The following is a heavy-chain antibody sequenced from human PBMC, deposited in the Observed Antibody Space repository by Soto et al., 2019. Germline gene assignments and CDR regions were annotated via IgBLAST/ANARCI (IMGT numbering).Heavy chain of an antibody. CDR3: ARDGDGYNV. CDR1: GFTFSSYA. D-gene: IGHD5-12*01. J-gene: IGHJ4*02. Sequence: GGSLRLSCAASGFTFSSYAMHWVRQAPGKGLEWVAVISYDGSNKYYADSVKGRFTISRDNSKNTLCLQMNSLRAEDTAVYYCARDGDGYNVWGQGTLVTVSS. V-gene: IGHV3-30-3*01. CDR2: ISYDGSNK.